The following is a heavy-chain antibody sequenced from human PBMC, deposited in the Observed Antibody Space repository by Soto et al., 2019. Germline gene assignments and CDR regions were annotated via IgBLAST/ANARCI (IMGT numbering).Heavy chain of an antibody. CDR3: ARDVAPGYFDY. J-gene: IGHJ4*02. CDR2: INNDGSGT. V-gene: IGHV3-74*01. CDR1: GFSFSSYW. D-gene: IGHD2-21*01. Sequence: GGSLRLSCVASGFSFSSYWMHWVRQTPGKGLMWVSRINNDGSGTADADSVRGRFTISRDNAKNTLYLQLNSLRAEDTAVYYCARDVAPGYFDYWGQGTPVTAPQ.